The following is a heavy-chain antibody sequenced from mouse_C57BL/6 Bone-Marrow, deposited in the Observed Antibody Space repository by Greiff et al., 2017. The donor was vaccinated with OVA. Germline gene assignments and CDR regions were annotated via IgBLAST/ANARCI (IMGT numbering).Heavy chain of an antibody. CDR2: IDPSDSYT. CDR1: GYTFTSYW. V-gene: IGHV1-59*01. J-gene: IGHJ3*01. Sequence: VQLQQPWAELVRPGTSVKLSCKASGYTFTSYWMHWVKQRPGQGLEWIGVIDPSDSYTNYNQKFKGKATLTVDTSSSTAYLQLSSLTSEDSAVYYCARKLRAYWGQGTLVTVSA. CDR3: ARKLRAY.